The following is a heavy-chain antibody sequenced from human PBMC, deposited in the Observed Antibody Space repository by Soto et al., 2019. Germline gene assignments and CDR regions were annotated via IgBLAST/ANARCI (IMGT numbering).Heavy chain of an antibody. V-gene: IGHV3-7*03. Sequence: PGGSLRLSCAASGFTFSSYWMSWVRQAPGKGLEWVANIKQDGSEKYYVDSVKGRFTISRDNAKNSLYLQMNSLRAEDTAVYYCARRRGGYYDSSGSFDYWGQGTLVTVSS. CDR3: ARRRGGYYDSSGSFDY. J-gene: IGHJ4*02. D-gene: IGHD3-22*01. CDR2: IKQDGSEK. CDR1: GFTFSSYW.